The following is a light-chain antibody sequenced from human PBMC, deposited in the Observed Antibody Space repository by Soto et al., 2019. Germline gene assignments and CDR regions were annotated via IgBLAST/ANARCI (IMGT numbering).Light chain of an antibody. CDR3: QTWGTGIPV. V-gene: IGLV4-69*01. J-gene: IGLJ3*02. CDR1: SGHSRYA. Sequence: QSVLTQSPSASASLGASVKLTCTLSSGHSRYAIAWHQQQPEKGPRYLMKLNSDGSHDKGDGIPDRFSGSSSGAERYLTISSLQSEDEADYYCQTWGTGIPVFGGGTKLTVL. CDR2: LNSDGSH.